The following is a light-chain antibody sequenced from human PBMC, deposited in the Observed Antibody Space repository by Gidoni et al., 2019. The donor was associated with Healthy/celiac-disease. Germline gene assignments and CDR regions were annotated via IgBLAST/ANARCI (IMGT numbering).Light chain of an antibody. J-gene: IGKJ1*01. Sequence: EIVLTQSPSTLSVSPGERATLSCRASQSVSSNLAWYHQKPGQTPRLLIYGAPTRATGIPARFSGSGSGTEFTITSSSLQYEDFAVYYCQKYNNWPRTFGQGTKVEIK. CDR3: QKYNNWPRT. CDR1: QSVSSN. CDR2: GAP. V-gene: IGKV3-15*01.